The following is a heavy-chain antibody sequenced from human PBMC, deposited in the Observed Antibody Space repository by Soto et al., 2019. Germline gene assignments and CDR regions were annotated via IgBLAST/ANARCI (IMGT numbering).Heavy chain of an antibody. J-gene: IGHJ3*02. CDR3: AHRKGYSLPSDAFDI. CDR1: GFSLSTSGVG. CDR2: IYWDDDK. D-gene: IGHD2-2*02. Sequence: QITLKESGPTLVKPTQTLTLTCTFSGFSLSTSGVGVGWIRQPPGKALEWIALIYWDDDKRYSPSLKSRLTITKDTSKNQVVLTMTNMDTVDTATYYWAHRKGYSLPSDAFDIWGQGTMVTVSS. V-gene: IGHV2-5*02.